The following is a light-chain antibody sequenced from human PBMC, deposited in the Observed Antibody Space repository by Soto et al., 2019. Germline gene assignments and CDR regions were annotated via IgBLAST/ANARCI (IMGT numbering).Light chain of an antibody. Sequence: EIVMTQSPATLSVSPGERATLSCRASQSVGNNLAWYQQKPGQAPRLLISDASTGATGIPARFSGTGSGTEFTLTISSLQSEDFAVYYCQQYNNWPPITFGQGTRLEIK. V-gene: IGKV3-15*01. CDR2: DAS. CDR3: QQYNNWPPIT. J-gene: IGKJ5*01. CDR1: QSVGNN.